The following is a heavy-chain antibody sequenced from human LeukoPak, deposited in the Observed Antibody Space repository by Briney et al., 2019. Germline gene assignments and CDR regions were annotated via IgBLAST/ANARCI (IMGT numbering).Heavy chain of an antibody. Sequence: GGSLRLSCAASGFTFSSNALSWVRQAPGKGLEGVSAISGSGGSTYYADSVKGRFTISRDNSKNTLYLQMNSLRAEDTAVYYCAKDTPDSSGYYYGMDVWGQGTTVTVSS. V-gene: IGHV3-23*01. CDR2: ISGSGGST. J-gene: IGHJ6*02. CDR3: AKDTPDSSGYYYGMDV. CDR1: GFTFSSNA. D-gene: IGHD3-22*01.